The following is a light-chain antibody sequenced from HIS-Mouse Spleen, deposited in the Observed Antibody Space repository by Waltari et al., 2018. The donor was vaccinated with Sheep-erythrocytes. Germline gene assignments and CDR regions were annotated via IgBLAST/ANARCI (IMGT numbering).Light chain of an antibody. CDR1: QGISSA. V-gene: IGKV1D-13*01. CDR3: QQFNNYPRT. Sequence: AIQLTQSPSSLSASVGDRVTISCRASQGISSALAWYQQKPGKAPKLLIYDASSLESGVPARFSGSGSGTDFTLTISSLQPEDFATYYCQQFNNYPRTFGQGTKVEIK. CDR2: DAS. J-gene: IGKJ1*01.